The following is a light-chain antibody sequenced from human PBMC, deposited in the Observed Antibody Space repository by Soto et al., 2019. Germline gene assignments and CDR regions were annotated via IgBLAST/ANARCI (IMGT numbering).Light chain of an antibody. V-gene: IGKV3-11*01. CDR3: QQRRNWVS. CDR2: DTS. J-gene: IGKJ3*01. Sequence: LTQSPAILSLSPGERATLSCTASQSVDTYIAWYQQRPGQPPRLLIHDTSHRASGVPARFRGSGSGTDFTLTIRSLEPEDFAVYFCQQRRNWVSFGPGTRL. CDR1: QSVDTY.